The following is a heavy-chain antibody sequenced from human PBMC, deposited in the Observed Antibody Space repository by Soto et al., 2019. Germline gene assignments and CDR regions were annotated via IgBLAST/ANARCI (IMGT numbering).Heavy chain of an antibody. D-gene: IGHD4-17*01. Sequence: QVQLVQSGAEVKKPGASVKVSCKASGYTFTSYDINWVRQATGQGLEWMGWMNPNSGNTGYAQKFKGRVTMTRNTSISTADMELSSLRSEDTAVYYCARLGDDYGDLNWFDPWGQGTLVTVSS. J-gene: IGHJ5*02. CDR1: GYTFTSYD. CDR2: MNPNSGNT. V-gene: IGHV1-8*01. CDR3: ARLGDDYGDLNWFDP.